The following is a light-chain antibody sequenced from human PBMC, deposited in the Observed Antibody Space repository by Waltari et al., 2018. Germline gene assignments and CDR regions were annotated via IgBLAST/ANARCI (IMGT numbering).Light chain of an antibody. V-gene: IGKV1-27*01. Sequence: DIHMTQSPSSLSASVGDRVTITCRASQGISAYLAWYQQKPGEIPKLLIYAASTLQSGVPSRFSGSGSGTDFTLTISSLQPEDVATYYCQNYDSAPRVTFGPGTKVDIK. J-gene: IGKJ3*01. CDR3: QNYDSAPRVT. CDR1: QGISAY. CDR2: AAS.